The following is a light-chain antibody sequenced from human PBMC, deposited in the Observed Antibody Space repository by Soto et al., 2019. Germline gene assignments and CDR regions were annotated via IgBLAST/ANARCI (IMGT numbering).Light chain of an antibody. CDR3: QQYNSYSPKT. CDR1: QSISSW. V-gene: IGKV1-5*03. CDR2: KAS. Sequence: DIQMTQSPSTLSASVGDRVTMTCRASQSISSWLAWYQQKPGKAPKLLIYKASSLESGVPSRFSGSGSGTEFTLTISSLQPDDFATYYCQQYNSYSPKTFGQGTKVDIK. J-gene: IGKJ1*01.